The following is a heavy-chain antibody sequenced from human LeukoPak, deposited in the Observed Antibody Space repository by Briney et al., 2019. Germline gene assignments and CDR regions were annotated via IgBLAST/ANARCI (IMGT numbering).Heavy chain of an antibody. Sequence: PGGSLRLSCAASGFTFDDYGMSWVRQAPGKGLEWVSGINWNGGSTGYADSVEGRFTISRDNAKNSLYLQMNSLRAEDTALYHCARDRGRYYDTSDAFDIWGQGTMVTVSS. V-gene: IGHV3-20*01. D-gene: IGHD3-22*01. J-gene: IGHJ3*02. CDR1: GFTFDDYG. CDR2: INWNGGST. CDR3: ARDRGRYYDTSDAFDI.